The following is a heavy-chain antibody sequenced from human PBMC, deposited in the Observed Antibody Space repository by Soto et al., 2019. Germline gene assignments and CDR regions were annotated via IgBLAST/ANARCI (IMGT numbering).Heavy chain of an antibody. V-gene: IGHV3-74*01. Sequence: PGGSLRLSCATSRFAFSAYWMHWVRQAPGKGLMWVSRISQDGTLSAYADSVKGRFTVSRDDSKNTAYLQMNSLKTEDTAVYYCTSSVDGSGSYYNDYWGQGTLVTVSS. CDR3: TSSVDGSGSYYNDY. D-gene: IGHD3-10*01. CDR1: RFAFSAYW. J-gene: IGHJ4*02. CDR2: ISQDGTLS.